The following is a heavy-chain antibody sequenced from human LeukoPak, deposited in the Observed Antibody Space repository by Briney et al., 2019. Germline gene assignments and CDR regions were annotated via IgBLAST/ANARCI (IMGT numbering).Heavy chain of an antibody. Sequence: GGSLRLSCAASGFTFSYYSMNWVRQAPGKGLEWVSYISSSSTTIYYADSVKGRFTISRDNAKNSLYLQMNSLRAEDTAVYYCATSPDYSYGYWDDAFDIWGQGTMVTVSS. D-gene: IGHD5-18*01. J-gene: IGHJ3*02. CDR2: ISSSSTTI. V-gene: IGHV3-48*04. CDR3: ATSPDYSYGYWDDAFDI. CDR1: GFTFSYYS.